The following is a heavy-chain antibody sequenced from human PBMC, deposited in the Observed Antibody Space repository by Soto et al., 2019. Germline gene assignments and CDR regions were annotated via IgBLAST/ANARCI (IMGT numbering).Heavy chain of an antibody. J-gene: IGHJ6*02. CDR2: TYYRSKWYN. V-gene: IGHV6-1*01. D-gene: IGHD2-2*01. CDR3: ARDSVQRYCSSTSCSGGMDV. CDR1: GDSVSSNSAA. Sequence: HTLSLTCAISGDSVSSNSAAWNWIRQSPSRGLEWLGRTYYRSKWYNDYAVSVKSRITINPDTSKNQFSLQLNSVTPEDTAVYYCARDSVQRYCSSTSCSGGMDVWGQGTTVTVSS.